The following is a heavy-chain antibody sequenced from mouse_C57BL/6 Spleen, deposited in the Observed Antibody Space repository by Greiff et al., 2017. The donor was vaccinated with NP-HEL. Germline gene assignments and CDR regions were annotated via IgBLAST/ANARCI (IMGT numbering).Heavy chain of an antibody. D-gene: IGHD3-3*01. V-gene: IGHV1-9*01. CDR1: GYTFTGYW. CDR2: ILPGSGST. Sequence: QVQLQQSGAELMKPGASVKLSCKATGYTFTGYWIEWVKQRPGHGLEWIGEILPGSGSTNYNEKFKGKATFTADTSSNTAYLQLSSLTSEDTAIYYCARSPGTEDYYAMDYWGQGTSVTVSS. CDR3: ARSPGTEDYYAMDY. J-gene: IGHJ4*01.